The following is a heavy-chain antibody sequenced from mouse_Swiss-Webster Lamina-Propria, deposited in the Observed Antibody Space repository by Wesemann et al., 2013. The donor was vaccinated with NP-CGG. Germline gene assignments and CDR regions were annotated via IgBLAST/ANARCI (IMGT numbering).Heavy chain of an antibody. V-gene: IGHV1S34*01. CDR1: GYSFTGYY. J-gene: IGHJ2*01. Sequence: LVKTGASVKISCKASGYSFTGYYMHWVKQSHGKSLEWIGYISCYNGATSYNQKFKGKATFTVDTSSSTAYMQFNSLTSEDSAVYYCARSSLLRLRSYFDYWGQGTTLTVSS. D-gene: IGHD1-2*01. CDR3: ARSSLLRLRSYFDY. CDR2: ISCYNGAT.